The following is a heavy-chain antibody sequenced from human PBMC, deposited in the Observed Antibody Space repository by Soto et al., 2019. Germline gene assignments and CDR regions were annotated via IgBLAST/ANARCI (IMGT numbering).Heavy chain of an antibody. CDR2: IKEDGSEK. D-gene: IGHD2-2*01. CDR1: AFTFRNYW. Sequence: EVQLVESGGGLVQPGGSLRLSCAASAFTFRNYWMSWVRQAPGKGLECVAKIKEDGSEKYYVDSVKGRFTISRDNAKNSVYLQMDSLTVEDTAMYYCARASSSTSGAIDYWGQGTLVPVSS. V-gene: IGHV3-7*04. CDR3: ARASSSTSGAIDY. J-gene: IGHJ4*02.